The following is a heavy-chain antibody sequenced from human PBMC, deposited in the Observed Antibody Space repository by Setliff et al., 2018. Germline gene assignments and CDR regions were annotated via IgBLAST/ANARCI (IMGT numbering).Heavy chain of an antibody. J-gene: IGHJ4*02. V-gene: IGHV4-39*02. D-gene: IGHD5-12*01. CDR1: GGAIGNNIYY. CDR3: ARESRFGYSGYDCAFDY. Sequence: SETLSLTCTVSGGAIGNNIYYWGWIRRPPGKGLEWIGSIYFSGSTYYNPSLKSRVTISVDTSQNQFSLKLSSVTAADTAVYYCARESRFGYSGYDCAFDYWGQGMLVTVSS. CDR2: IYFSGST.